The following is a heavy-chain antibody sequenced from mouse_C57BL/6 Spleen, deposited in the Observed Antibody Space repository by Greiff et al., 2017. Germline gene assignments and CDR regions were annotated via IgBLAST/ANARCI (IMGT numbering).Heavy chain of an antibody. Sequence: QVQLQQPGAELVKPGASVKVSCKASGYTFTSYWMHWVKQRPGQGLEWIGRIHPSDSDTNYNQKFKGKATLTVDKSSSTAYMQLSSLTSEDSAVXVYARATTVVAYYFDYWGQGTTLTVSS. D-gene: IGHD1-1*01. CDR3: ARATTVVAYYFDY. V-gene: IGHV1-74*01. CDR1: GYTFTSYW. J-gene: IGHJ2*01. CDR2: IHPSDSDT.